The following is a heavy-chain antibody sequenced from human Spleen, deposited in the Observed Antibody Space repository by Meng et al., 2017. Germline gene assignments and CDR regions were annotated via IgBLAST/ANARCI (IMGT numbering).Heavy chain of an antibody. CDR2: IDSAGDT. Sequence: GESLKISCAASGFIFSSYDMHWVRQASGKGLEWVSAIDSAGDTYYPGSVKGRFTISRENAKNSLYLQMNSLRAGDTAVYYCARDNKGWLRSVFYYGMDVWGQGTTVTVSS. D-gene: IGHD5-24*01. CDR3: ARDNKGWLRSVFYYGMDV. J-gene: IGHJ6*02. CDR1: GFIFSSYD. V-gene: IGHV3-13*01.